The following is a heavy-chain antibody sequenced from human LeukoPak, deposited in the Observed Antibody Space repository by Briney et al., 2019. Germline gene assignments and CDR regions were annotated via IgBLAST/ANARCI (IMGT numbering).Heavy chain of an antibody. CDR3: ARGFTSGFDY. CDR2: ISSSSSYI. Sequence: GGSLRLSCAASGSTFSSYSMNWVRQAPGKGLEWVSSISSSSSYIYYADSVKGRFTISRDNAKNSLYLQMNSLRAEDTAVYYCARGFTSGFDYWGQGTLVTVSA. D-gene: IGHD7-27*01. CDR1: GSTFSSYS. V-gene: IGHV3-21*01. J-gene: IGHJ4*02.